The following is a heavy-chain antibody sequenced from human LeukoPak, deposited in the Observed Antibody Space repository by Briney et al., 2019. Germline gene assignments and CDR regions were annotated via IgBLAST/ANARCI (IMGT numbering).Heavy chain of an antibody. CDR1: GYTFTNYY. CDR2: INPSDGGT. D-gene: IGHD4-17*01. V-gene: IGHV1-46*01. J-gene: IGHJ6*02. CDR3: ARDTRTMTAVTRGQHYYYGLDV. Sequence: ASVKVSCKASGYTFTNYYLHWVRQAPGHGLEWMAIINPSDGGTYYAQKLQGRVTVTRDTSTSTVYMELSSLRSEDTAIYYCARDTRTMTAVTRGQHYYYGLDVWGQGTTVTVSS.